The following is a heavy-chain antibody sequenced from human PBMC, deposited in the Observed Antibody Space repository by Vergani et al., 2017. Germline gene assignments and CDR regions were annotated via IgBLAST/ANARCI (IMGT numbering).Heavy chain of an antibody. CDR1: GYTFTSYY. CDR2: INPSGGST. Sequence: QVQLVQSGAEVKKPGASVTVSCKASGYTFTSYYMHWVRQAPGQGLEWMGIINPSGGSTSYAQKFQGRVTMTRDTSTSPVYMELSSLRSEDTAVYYCARETKDDGGPVYLDYGGQGTLVTVSS. J-gene: IGHJ4*02. D-gene: IGHD1-1*01. CDR3: ARETKDDGGPVYLDY. V-gene: IGHV1-46*01.